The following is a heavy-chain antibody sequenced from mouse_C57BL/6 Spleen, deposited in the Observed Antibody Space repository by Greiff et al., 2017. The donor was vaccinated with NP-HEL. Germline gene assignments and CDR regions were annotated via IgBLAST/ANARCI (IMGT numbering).Heavy chain of an antibody. CDR3: ARDPDY. J-gene: IGHJ4*01. V-gene: IGHV1-59*01. CDR1: GYTFTSYW. CDR2: IDPSDSYT. Sequence: VQLQQPGAELVRPGTSVKLSCKASGYTFTSYWMHWVKQRPGQGLEWIGVIDPSDSYTNYNQKFKGKATLTVDTSSSTAYMQLSSLTSEDSAVYYCARDPDYWGQGTSVTVSS.